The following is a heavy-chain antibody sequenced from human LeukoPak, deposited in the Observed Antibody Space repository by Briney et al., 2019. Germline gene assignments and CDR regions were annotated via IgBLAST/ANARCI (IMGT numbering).Heavy chain of an antibody. CDR2: INHSGGT. D-gene: IGHD2-2*01. J-gene: IGHJ4*02. CDR3: ARGQLRLSN. CDR1: GGSFNGYY. Sequence: SETLSLTCAVYGGSFNGYYWSWIRQPPGRGLEWVGEINHSGGTDYNPSLKSRVTISVDTSKNQFSLKLNSVTAADTAVYYCARGQLRLSNWGQGSLVIVSS. V-gene: IGHV4-34*01.